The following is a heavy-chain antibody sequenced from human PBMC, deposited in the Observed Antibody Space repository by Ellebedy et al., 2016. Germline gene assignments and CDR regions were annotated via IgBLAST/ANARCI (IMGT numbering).Heavy chain of an antibody. CDR2: ITRSATII. CDR1: GFTFSDYY. Sequence: GESLKISXTTSGFTFSDYYMSWIRQAPGKGLEWVSYITRSATIIYDADSVKGRFTISRDNTKNSLFLEMNSLTAEDTAVYYCARVRGRYNYGSFDYWGQGTLVTVSS. CDR3: ARVRGRYNYGSFDY. D-gene: IGHD5-18*01. J-gene: IGHJ4*02. V-gene: IGHV3-11*01.